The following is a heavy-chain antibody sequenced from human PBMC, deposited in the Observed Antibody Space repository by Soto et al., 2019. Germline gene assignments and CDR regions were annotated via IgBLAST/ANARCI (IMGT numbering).Heavy chain of an antibody. V-gene: IGHV4-39*01. D-gene: IGHD2-21*02. CDR3: ARRVTAFDGMDV. CDR1: GGSISSSSFY. J-gene: IGHJ6*02. CDR2: IYYSGSS. Sequence: PSETLSLTCTVSGGSISSSSFYWGWIRQPPGKGLEWIGNIYYSGSSYYNPSLKSRVTISVDTSKNQFSLKLSSVTAADTAVYYCARRVTAFDGMDVWGQGTTVTVSS.